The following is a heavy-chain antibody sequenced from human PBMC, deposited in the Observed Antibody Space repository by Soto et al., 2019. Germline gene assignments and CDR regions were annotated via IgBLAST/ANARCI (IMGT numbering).Heavy chain of an antibody. CDR1: GGSFSGYY. Sequence: SSETLSLTCAVYGGSFSGYYWSWIRQPPGKGLEWIGEINHSGSTNYNPSLKSRVTISVDTSKNQFSLKLSSVTAADTAVYYCARQCSSTSCYYLDSDAFDIWGQGTMVTVSS. D-gene: IGHD2-2*01. CDR3: ARQCSSTSCYYLDSDAFDI. J-gene: IGHJ3*02. CDR2: INHSGST. V-gene: IGHV4-34*01.